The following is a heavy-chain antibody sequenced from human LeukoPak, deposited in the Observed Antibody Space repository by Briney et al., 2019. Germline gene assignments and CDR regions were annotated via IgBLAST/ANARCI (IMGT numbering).Heavy chain of an antibody. V-gene: IGHV4-59*01. D-gene: IGHD2-8*01. CDR1: GGSISGYY. Sequence: SETLSLTCTVSGGSISGYYWSWIRQPPGKGLEWIAYIYYNGISNYNPSLKSRVIISVDSSKNQFSLKLTSVTAADTAVYYCARKTNDWFDPWGQGTLVTVSS. CDR2: IYYNGIS. J-gene: IGHJ5*02. CDR3: ARKTNDWFDP.